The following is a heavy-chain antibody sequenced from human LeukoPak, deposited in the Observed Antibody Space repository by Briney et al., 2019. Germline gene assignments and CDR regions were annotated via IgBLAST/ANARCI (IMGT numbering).Heavy chain of an antibody. V-gene: IGHV3-21*01. J-gene: IGHJ3*02. Sequence: KPGGSLRLSCAASGFTFSRYNMNWVRQAPGKGLEWVSSFRSDNGNRDDADSVKGRFTISTDNAKKSLYLQMNSLRAEDTAVYYCAREGVPAAFDIWGQGTMVTVSS. D-gene: IGHD2-2*01. CDR3: AREGVPAAFDI. CDR2: FRSDNGNR. CDR1: GFTFSRYN.